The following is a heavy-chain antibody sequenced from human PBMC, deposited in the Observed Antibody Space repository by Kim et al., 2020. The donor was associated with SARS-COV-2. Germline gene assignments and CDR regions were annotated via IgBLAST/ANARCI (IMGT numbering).Heavy chain of an antibody. D-gene: IGHD3-10*01. CDR3: AKVTGY. Sequence: NSGSTGDADSVKGRFTISRDNAKNSLYLQMSSLRAEDTALYYCAKVTGYWGQGTLVTVSS. CDR2: NSGST. V-gene: IGHV3-9*01. J-gene: IGHJ4*02.